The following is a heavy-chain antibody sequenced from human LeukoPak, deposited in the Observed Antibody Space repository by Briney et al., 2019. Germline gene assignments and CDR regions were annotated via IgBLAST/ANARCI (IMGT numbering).Heavy chain of an antibody. V-gene: IGHV5-51*01. CDR3: ARLLRTSEYFDH. CDR2: IYPGDSDT. Sequence: GESLKISCQGSGYSFTNYWIGWVRQMPGKGLEWMGIIYPGDSDTKYSPSFRGQVTISADTSITTAYLRWSSLKASDTAIYYCARLLRTSEYFDHWGQGTLVTVSS. CDR1: GYSFTNYW. D-gene: IGHD3-10*01. J-gene: IGHJ4*02.